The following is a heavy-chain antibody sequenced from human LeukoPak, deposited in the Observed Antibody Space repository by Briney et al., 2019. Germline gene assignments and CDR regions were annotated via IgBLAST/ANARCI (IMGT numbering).Heavy chain of an antibody. CDR1: GFTFDDYA. V-gene: IGHV3-9*01. CDR2: ISWNSGSI. CDR3: AKGGALRGYSGYDEY. J-gene: IGHJ4*02. Sequence: PGGSLRLSCAASGFTFDDYAMHWVRQAPGKGLEWVSGISWNSGSIGYADSVKGRFTISRDNAKSSLYLQMNSLRAEDTALYYCAKGGALRGYSGYDEYWGQGTLVTVSS. D-gene: IGHD5-12*01.